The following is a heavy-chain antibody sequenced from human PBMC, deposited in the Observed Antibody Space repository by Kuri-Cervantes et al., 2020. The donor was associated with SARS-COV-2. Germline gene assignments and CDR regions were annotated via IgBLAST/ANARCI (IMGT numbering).Heavy chain of an antibody. CDR2: IYPGDSDT. Sequence: GESLKISCKGSGYSFTSYCIGWVRQMPGKGLEWMGIIYPGDSDTRYSPSFQGQVTISADKSISTAYLQWSSLKASDTAMYYCARQSRGATATVTTDYYYYGMDVWGQGTTVTVSS. D-gene: IGHD4-17*01. CDR1: GYSFTSYC. J-gene: IGHJ6*02. V-gene: IGHV5-51*01. CDR3: ARQSRGATATVTTDYYYYGMDV.